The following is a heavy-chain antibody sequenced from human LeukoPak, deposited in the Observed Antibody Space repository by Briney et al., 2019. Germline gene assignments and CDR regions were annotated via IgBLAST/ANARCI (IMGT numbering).Heavy chain of an antibody. Sequence: SETLSLTCTVSGGPISGYYWSWIRQPPGKGLEWIGYIYYSGSTNYNPSLRSRVTISVDTSKNQFSLKLSSVTAADTAVYYCARNKLYSRGVYYMDVWGKGTTVTVSS. CDR2: IYYSGST. CDR3: ARNKLYSRGVYYMDV. CDR1: GGPISGYY. J-gene: IGHJ6*03. D-gene: IGHD4-11*01. V-gene: IGHV4-59*08.